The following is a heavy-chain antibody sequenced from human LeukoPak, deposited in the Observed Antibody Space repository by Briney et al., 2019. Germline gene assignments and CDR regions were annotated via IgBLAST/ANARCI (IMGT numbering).Heavy chain of an antibody. J-gene: IGHJ4*02. V-gene: IGHV4-4*09. CDR1: GVSMSAYQ. Sequence: SETLSLTCTVSGVSMSAYQWSWVRQSPEKGLEWIGCINTKGETSYNPSLKSRVTTSVHTSKSQSSLRLTSVTAADTAVYYCATSNDAKIAPFDHWGQGAADPVSS. CDR3: ATSNDAKIAPFDH. CDR2: INTKGET. D-gene: IGHD2-21*01.